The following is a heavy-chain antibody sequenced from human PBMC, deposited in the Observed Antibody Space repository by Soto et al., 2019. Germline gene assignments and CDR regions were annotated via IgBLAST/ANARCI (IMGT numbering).Heavy chain of an antibody. D-gene: IGHD2-2*01. V-gene: IGHV4-59*01. CDR2: IYYSGRN. CDR1: GGVISSYD. Sequence: SETLSLRCAACGGVISSYDCGLTRHAPVKGRWWIGYIYYSGRNNSTPYTKSRVTISVDTSKNQFSLKLSSVTAADKAVYYCAREGCSSTSCYTPYYSYGMAVWGQGTTVTV. CDR3: AREGCSSTSCYTPYYSYGMAV. J-gene: IGHJ6*02.